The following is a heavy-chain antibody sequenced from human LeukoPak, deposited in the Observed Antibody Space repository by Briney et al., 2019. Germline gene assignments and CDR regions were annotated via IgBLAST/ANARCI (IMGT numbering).Heavy chain of an antibody. CDR2: IYPGDSDT. J-gene: IGHJ3*02. V-gene: IGHV5-51*01. D-gene: IGHD3-16*01. CDR1: GSSFTSYW. Sequence: GASLQISCKGSGSSFTSYWIGWVRPLPGKGLEWMGIIYPGDSDTRYSPSFQGQVTISADKSISTAYLQWSSLKASDTAMYYCASGGRMPEDAFDIWGQGTMVTVSS. CDR3: ASGGRMPEDAFDI.